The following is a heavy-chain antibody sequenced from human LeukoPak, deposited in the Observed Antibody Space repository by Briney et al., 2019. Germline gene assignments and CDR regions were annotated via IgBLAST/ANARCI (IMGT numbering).Heavy chain of an antibody. D-gene: IGHD3-10*01. J-gene: IGHJ4*02. CDR1: GGTFSNYA. CDR2: IIPIFGTA. CDR3: ARVGAYYYGSGTYEDY. Sequence: SVKVSCKASGGTFSNYAITWVRQAPGQGLEWMGGIIPIFGTANFAQKFQGRVTITTDESTSTAYMELSSLRSGDTAVYYCARVGAYYYGSGTYEDYWGQGTLVTVSS. V-gene: IGHV1-69*05.